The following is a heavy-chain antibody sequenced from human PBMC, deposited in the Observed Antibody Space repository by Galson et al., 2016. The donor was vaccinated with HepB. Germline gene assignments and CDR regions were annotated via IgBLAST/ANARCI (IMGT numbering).Heavy chain of an antibody. J-gene: IGHJ3*01. CDR2: IRQDGNEK. CDR1: GFSFTNHW. Sequence: SLRLSCAASGFSFTNHWMTWVRQAPGKGLEWVANIRQDGNEKYHAEFVKGRFTISRDNAKNSLYLQMSGLRPEDTAVYYCARDSGYCSGGSCYGDAFDVWGQGAMVTVPS. V-gene: IGHV3-7*01. D-gene: IGHD2-15*01. CDR3: ARDSGYCSGGSCYGDAFDV.